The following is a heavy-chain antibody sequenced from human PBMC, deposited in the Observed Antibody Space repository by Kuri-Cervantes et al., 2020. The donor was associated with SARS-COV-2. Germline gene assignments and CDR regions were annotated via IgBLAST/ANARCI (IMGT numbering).Heavy chain of an antibody. CDR2: IKSRTDGGTT. CDR3: FSSGYYYASNYFDY. J-gene: IGHJ4*02. D-gene: IGHD3-22*01. V-gene: IGHV3-15*07. CDR1: NFIFTKAW. Sequence: GGSLRLSCAASNFIFTKAWVNWVRQAPGKGLEWVGRIKSRTDGGTTDYAAPVKGRFTISRDDSKNTLYLQMNSLKTEDTAVYYCFSSGYYYASNYFDYWGQGTLVTVSS.